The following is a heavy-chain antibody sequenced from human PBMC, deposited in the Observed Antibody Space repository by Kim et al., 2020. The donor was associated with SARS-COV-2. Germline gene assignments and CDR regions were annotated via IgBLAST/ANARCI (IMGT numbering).Heavy chain of an antibody. CDR3: ARTYYYGRLDY. V-gene: IGHV2-5*01. Sequence: KRYSPSLKSRLTITKDTSKNQVVLTMTNMDPVDTATYYCARTYYYGRLDYWGQGTLVTVSS. J-gene: IGHJ4*02. CDR2: K. D-gene: IGHD3-10*01.